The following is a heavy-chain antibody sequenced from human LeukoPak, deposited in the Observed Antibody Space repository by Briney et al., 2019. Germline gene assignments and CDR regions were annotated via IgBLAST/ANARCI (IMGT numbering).Heavy chain of an antibody. D-gene: IGHD6-25*01. J-gene: IGHJ3*02. V-gene: IGHV1-58*02. CDR3: AADPKNTRPDAFGI. CDR1: GFTFTSSA. CDR2: IVVGSGNT. Sequence: SVKVSCKASGFTFTSSAMQWVRQARGQRLEWIGWIVVGSGNTNYAQKSQERVTITRDMSTSTAYMELSSLRSEDTAVYYCAADPKNTRPDAFGIWGQGTMVTVSS.